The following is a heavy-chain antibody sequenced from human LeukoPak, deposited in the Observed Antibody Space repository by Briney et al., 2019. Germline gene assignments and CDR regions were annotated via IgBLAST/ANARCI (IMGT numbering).Heavy chain of an antibody. V-gene: IGHV3-74*01. D-gene: IGHD3-22*01. CDR1: GFTFRNYW. J-gene: IGHJ4*02. Sequence: PGGSLRLSCAASGFTFRNYWMHWVRQAPGKGLVWVSRVNSDGSETDYADSVKGRFTISRDNARNTVYLQMNSLRAEDTAVYYCGRSQDSSGYYDYWGQGTLVTVSS. CDR3: GRSQDSSGYYDY. CDR2: VNSDGSET.